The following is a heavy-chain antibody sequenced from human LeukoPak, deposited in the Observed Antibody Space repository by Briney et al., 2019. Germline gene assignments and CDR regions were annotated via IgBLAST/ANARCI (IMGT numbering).Heavy chain of an antibody. CDR3: ARGGVGASSPWFDP. D-gene: IGHD1-26*01. V-gene: IGHV1-69*05. CDR1: GGTFSSYA. Sequence: SVKVSCKASGGTFSSYAISWVRQAPGQGLEWMGGIIPIFGTANYAQKFQGRVTITTDESKSTAYMELSSLRSEDTAVYYCARGGVGASSPWFDPWGRGTLVTVSS. J-gene: IGHJ5*02. CDR2: IIPIFGTA.